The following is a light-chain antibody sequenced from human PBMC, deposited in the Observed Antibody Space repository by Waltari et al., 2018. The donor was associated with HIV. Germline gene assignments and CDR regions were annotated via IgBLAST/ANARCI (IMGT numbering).Light chain of an antibody. V-gene: IGKV3-20*01. Sequence: TQSPGTLSLSPGERATLSCRASQSVSSSYLAWYLQKPGQAPRLLIYGASSRATGIPDRFSGSGSGTDFTLTISRLEPEDFAVYYCQQYGSSPYTFGQGTKLEIK. CDR2: GAS. CDR1: QSVSSSY. CDR3: QQYGSSPYT. J-gene: IGKJ2*01.